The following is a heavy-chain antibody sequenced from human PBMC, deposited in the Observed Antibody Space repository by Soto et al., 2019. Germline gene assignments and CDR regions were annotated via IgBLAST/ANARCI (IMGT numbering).Heavy chain of an antibody. CDR3: ARGLSSLPGGFDY. CDR1: GGSFSGYY. CDR2: INHSGST. J-gene: IGHJ4*02. V-gene: IGHV4-34*01. D-gene: IGHD3-16*02. Sequence: SETLSLTCAVYGGSFSGYYWIWIRQPPGKGLEWIGEINHSGSTNYNPSLKGRVTISVDTSKNQFSLKLSSVTAADTAVYYCARGLSSLPGGFDYWGQGTLVTVSS.